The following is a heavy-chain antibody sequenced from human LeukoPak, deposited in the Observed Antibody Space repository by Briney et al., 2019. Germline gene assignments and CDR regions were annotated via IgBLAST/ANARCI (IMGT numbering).Heavy chain of an antibody. CDR1: GYTFTSYD. J-gene: IGHJ4*02. CDR2: MNPNSGNT. V-gene: IGHV1-8*01. CDR3: AREGGAAATRGFDY. Sequence: ASVKVSCKASGYTFTSYDINWVRQATGQGLEWMGWMNPNSGNTGYAQKFQGRVTMTRNTSISTAYMELSSLRSEDTAVYYCAREGGAAATRGFDYWGQGTPVTVSS. D-gene: IGHD6-13*01.